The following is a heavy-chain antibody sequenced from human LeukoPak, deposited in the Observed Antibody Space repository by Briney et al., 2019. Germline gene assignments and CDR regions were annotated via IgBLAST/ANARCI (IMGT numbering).Heavy chain of an antibody. CDR3: ARHGLVRGVTQNYYYYYMDV. V-gene: IGHV4-34*01. Sequence: PSETLSLTCAVYGGSFSGYYWSWIRQPPGKGLEWIGEINHSGSTNYNPSLKSRVTISVDTFKNQFSLKLSSVTAADTAVYYCARHGLVRGVTQNYYYYYMDVWGKGTTVTISS. CDR1: GGSFSGYY. J-gene: IGHJ6*03. D-gene: IGHD3-10*01. CDR2: INHSGST.